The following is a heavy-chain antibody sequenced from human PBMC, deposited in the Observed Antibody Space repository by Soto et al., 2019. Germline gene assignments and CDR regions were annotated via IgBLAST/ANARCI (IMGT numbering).Heavy chain of an antibody. Sequence: ASVKVSCKASGYTFTSYGISWVRQAPGQGLEWMGWISAYNGNTNHAQNHQGRVTVTTDTSTSTAYMELRSLRSDDTAVYYCAREAAAGTLDYWGQGTLVTVSS. V-gene: IGHV1-18*01. J-gene: IGHJ4*02. CDR2: ISAYNGNT. D-gene: IGHD6-13*01. CDR3: AREAAAGTLDY. CDR1: GYTFTSYG.